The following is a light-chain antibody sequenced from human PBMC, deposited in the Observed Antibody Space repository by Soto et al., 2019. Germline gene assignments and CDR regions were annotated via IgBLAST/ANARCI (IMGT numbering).Light chain of an antibody. CDR2: AAS. CDR1: QGIDSH. J-gene: IGKJ4*01. V-gene: IGKV1-9*01. Sequence: IQLTQSPSFLCASLGVKDTITCRASQGIDSHLAWYQQGPGRAPKLLIYAASTLQSGVPSRFSGSASGTEFTLTISSLQPEDFATYYCQQVSGYPLNFGGGTKVDIK. CDR3: QQVSGYPLN.